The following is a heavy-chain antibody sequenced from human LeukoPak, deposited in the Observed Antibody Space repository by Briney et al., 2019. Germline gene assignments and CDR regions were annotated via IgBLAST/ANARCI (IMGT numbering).Heavy chain of an antibody. CDR2: IIPILGIA. D-gene: IGHD6-13*01. CDR1: GGTFSSYA. J-gene: IGHJ5*02. Sequence: GASVKVSCKASGGTFSSYAISWVRQAPGQGLEWMGRIIPILGIANYAQKFQGRVTITADKSTSTAYMELSSLRSEDTAVYYCARDCLDSSSSWYQQGNWFDPWGQGTLVTVSS. V-gene: IGHV1-69*04. CDR3: ARDCLDSSSSWYQQGNWFDP.